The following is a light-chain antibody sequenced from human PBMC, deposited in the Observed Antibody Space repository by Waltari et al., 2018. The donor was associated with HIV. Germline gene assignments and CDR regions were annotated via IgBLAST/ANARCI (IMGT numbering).Light chain of an antibody. J-gene: IGLJ2*01. CDR3: AAWDDSLSGLVV. V-gene: IGLV1-47*01. CDR2: RNY. CDR1: SSNIGSNY. Sequence: QSVLTQPPSASGTPGQRVTISCSGSSSNIGSNYVYWYQQLPVTAPKLPLNRNYQRPSGVPDRFSGSKSGTSASLAISGLRSEDEADYYCAAWDDSLSGLVVFGGGTKLTVL.